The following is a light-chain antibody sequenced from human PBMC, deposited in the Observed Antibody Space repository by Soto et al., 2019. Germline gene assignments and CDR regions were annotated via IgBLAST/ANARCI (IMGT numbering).Light chain of an antibody. Sequence: IVLTQSPGTVSLSPGERATLSCRASQSVSDSSLALYQQNPGQAPSLLIYGASTRATGIPDRFSGSGFGTDFTLTISRLEPEDFAVYYCQQYGTSLWTFGQGTKVDIK. CDR1: QSVSDSS. CDR3: QQYGTSLWT. CDR2: GAS. V-gene: IGKV3-20*01. J-gene: IGKJ1*01.